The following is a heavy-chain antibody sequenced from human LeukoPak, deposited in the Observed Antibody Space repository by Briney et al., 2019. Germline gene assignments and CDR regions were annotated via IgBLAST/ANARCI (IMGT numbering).Heavy chain of an antibody. CDR3: ARAYQPLGGLSFPDS. Sequence: ASVKVSCKASGGTFSSYAMNRVRQAPGQGLEWMGWINTNTGNPTYAQGFTGRFVFSLDTSVSTAYLQISSLRAEDTAVYYCARAYQPLGGLSFPDSWGQGTLVTVSS. J-gene: IGHJ5*01. CDR2: INTNTGNP. D-gene: IGHD3-16*02. CDR1: GGTFSSYA. V-gene: IGHV7-4-1*02.